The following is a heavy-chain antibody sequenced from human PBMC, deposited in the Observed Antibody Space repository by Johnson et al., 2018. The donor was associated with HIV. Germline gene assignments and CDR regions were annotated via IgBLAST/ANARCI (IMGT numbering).Heavy chain of an antibody. V-gene: IGHV3-33*08. CDR1: GFTFSSNY. Sequence: QVQLVESGGGVVQPGGSLRLSCAASGFTFSSNYMTWVRQAPGKGLEWVAVIWYDGSIKYYADSVKGRFTISRDNSKNTLYLQMNSLRAEDTAVYYCARESGGSHYVYAFDIWGQGTMVTVSS. CDR2: IWYDGSIK. CDR3: ARESGGSHYVYAFDI. D-gene: IGHD2-15*01. J-gene: IGHJ3*02.